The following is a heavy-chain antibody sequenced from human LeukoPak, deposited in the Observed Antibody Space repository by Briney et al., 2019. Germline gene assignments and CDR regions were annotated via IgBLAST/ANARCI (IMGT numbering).Heavy chain of an antibody. CDR3: ATVSEY. CDR1: GFTFNYFW. CDR2: INNDGTAT. V-gene: IGHV3-74*01. J-gene: IGHJ4*02. Sequence: PGGSLRLSCAASGFTFNYFWMHGVREVPGKGLVGVSGINNDGTATYYADSVKGRFTISRANAKNTVSLQMNGLRAEDTTVYYCATVSEYWGQGTLVTVSS.